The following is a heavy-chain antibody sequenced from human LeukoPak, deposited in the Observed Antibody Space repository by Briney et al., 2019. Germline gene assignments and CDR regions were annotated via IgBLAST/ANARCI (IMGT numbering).Heavy chain of an antibody. CDR1: GFTFSSYG. CDR2: IWYDGSNK. D-gene: IGHD5-12*01. V-gene: IGHV3-33*01. Sequence: GGSLRLSCAASGFTFSSYGMHWVRQAPGKGLEWVAVIWYDGSNKYYADSVKGRFTTSRDNAKNSLYLQMNSLRVEDTAIYYCVRDIGYGDYWGQGTVVTVSS. J-gene: IGHJ4*02. CDR3: VRDIGYGDY.